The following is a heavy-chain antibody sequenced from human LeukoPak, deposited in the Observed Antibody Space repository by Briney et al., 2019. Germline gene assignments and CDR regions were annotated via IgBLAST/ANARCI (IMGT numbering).Heavy chain of an antibody. CDR2: VKEDGSEK. Sequence: GGSLRLSCAASGFTLSSYWMNWVRQAPGKGLEWVANVKEDGSEKNYVDSVKGRFVISRDNAKISLYLQMSSLRAEDTAVYYCTREYRSGWYDRWGQGTLVTVSS. D-gene: IGHD6-19*01. J-gene: IGHJ4*02. V-gene: IGHV3-7*01. CDR3: TREYRSGWYDR. CDR1: GFTLSSYW.